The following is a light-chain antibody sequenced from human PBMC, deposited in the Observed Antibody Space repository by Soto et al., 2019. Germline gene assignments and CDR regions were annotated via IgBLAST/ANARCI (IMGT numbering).Light chain of an antibody. J-gene: IGKJ1*01. CDR1: QSVSSN. CDR3: QQYNDWPRT. CDR2: GAS. V-gene: IGKV3-15*01. Sequence: EIVMTQSPATFSVSPGERATLSCRASQSVSSNLAWYQQKPGQAPRLLIYGASTRATGIPARFSGSGSGTEFTLTISSLQSEDFAVYYCQQYNDWPRTFGQGTKVDNK.